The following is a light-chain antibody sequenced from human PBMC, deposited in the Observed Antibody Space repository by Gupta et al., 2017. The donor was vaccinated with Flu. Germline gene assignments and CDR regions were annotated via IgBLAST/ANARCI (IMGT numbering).Light chain of an antibody. J-gene: IGLJ1*01. CDR3: YSTDTSGNPLYV. CDR2: ADK. Sequence: ADKKRPSGVPERFSGSSSGTMATLTISGAPVEDAADYYCYSTDTSGNPLYVFGSGTKVTVL. V-gene: IGLV3-10*01.